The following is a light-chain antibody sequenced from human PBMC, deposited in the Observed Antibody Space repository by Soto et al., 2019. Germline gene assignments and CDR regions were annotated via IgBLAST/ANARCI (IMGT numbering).Light chain of an antibody. J-gene: IGKJ2*01. CDR1: QSLVHSDGKSH. CDR3: MQIIKLPDT. V-gene: IGKV2D-29*01. CDR2: EAS. Sequence: ITLTQTPYALSVSPGQPASISCRSSQSLVHSDGKSHLYWYLQKPGQPPQLLINEASNRFSGVPDRFSGSGSGTDFTLKISRVEAEDVGVYYCMQIIKLPDTFGQGTKLEIK.